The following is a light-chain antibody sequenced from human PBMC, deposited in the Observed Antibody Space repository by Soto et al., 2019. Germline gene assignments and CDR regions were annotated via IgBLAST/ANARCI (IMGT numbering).Light chain of an antibody. Sequence: QSVLTQPPSASGTPGQRVFISCSGSSSNIGGTNYACWYQQLPGAAPKLLMHSNNLRPSGVPERISGSKSGTSASLAISGLRSEDEAVYYCASWDDRLGAVIFGGGTKVTVL. CDR3: ASWDDRLGAVI. V-gene: IGLV1-47*02. CDR1: SSNIGGTNY. CDR2: SNN. J-gene: IGLJ2*01.